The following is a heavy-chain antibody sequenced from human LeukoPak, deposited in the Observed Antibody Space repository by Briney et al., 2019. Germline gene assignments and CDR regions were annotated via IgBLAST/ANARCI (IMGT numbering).Heavy chain of an antibody. V-gene: IGHV3-23*01. D-gene: IGHD3-22*01. CDR2: FSGSGGGT. CDR1: GFTFSNAW. Sequence: GGSLRLSCAASGFTFSNAWMSWVRQAPGKGLEWVSGFSGSGGGTYYADSVKGRFTISRDNSKNTLYLQMNSLRAEDTAVYYCAKNGWRDSSGYYYHYAMDVWGQGTTVTVSS. J-gene: IGHJ6*02. CDR3: AKNGWRDSSGYYYHYAMDV.